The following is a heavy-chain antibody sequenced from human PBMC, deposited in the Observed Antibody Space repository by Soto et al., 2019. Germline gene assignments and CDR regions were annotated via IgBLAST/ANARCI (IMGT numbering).Heavy chain of an antibody. CDR3: ARHDWLDP. CDR2: FFNTGDT. J-gene: IGHJ5*02. Sequence: EVLLVESGGGLIQPGGSLTLSCAVSGFTISVDSMFWVRQGPGKGLEWVSLFFNTGDTYYADSVKGRFTISKDNSKNTLYLHMNDLRAKDTAVYFCARHDWLDPWGQGTLVTVSS. V-gene: IGHV3-53*01. CDR1: GFTISVDS.